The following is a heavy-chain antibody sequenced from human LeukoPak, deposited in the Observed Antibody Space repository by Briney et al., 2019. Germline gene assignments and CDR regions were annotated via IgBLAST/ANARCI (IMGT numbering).Heavy chain of an antibody. CDR3: ARDGKWLTLYYFDY. J-gene: IGHJ4*02. CDR2: IYSSGST. CDR1: GASLSGYY. D-gene: IGHD3-22*01. Sequence: PSGTLSLTCTVSGASLSGYYWSWIRQPAGKGLEWIGRIYSSGSTNYNPSLKSRVTMSVDTSKNQFSLKLSSVTAADTAVYYCARDGKWLTLYYFDYWGQGTLVTVSS. V-gene: IGHV4-4*07.